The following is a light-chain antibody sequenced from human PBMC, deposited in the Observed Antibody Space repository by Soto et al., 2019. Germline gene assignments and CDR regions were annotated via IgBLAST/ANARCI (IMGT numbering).Light chain of an antibody. V-gene: IGLV2-23*02. CDR2: EVS. Sequence: QSALTQPASVSGSPGQSITFSCTGTSSDVGSSNLVSWYQQHPGKAPKLLIYEVSKRPSGVSNRFSGSKSGNTASLTISGLQADDEADYYCCSYAGSSTHVFGTGTRSPS. J-gene: IGLJ1*01. CDR3: CSYAGSSTHV. CDR1: SSDVGSSNL.